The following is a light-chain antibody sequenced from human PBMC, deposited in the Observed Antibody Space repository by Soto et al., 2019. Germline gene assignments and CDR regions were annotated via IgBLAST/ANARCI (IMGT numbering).Light chain of an antibody. CDR3: SSHTSSSTWV. CDR2: EVS. V-gene: IGLV2-14*01. CDR1: SSDVGAYNY. J-gene: IGLJ3*02. Sequence: QSVLTQPASVSGSPGQSITISCTGTSSDVGAYNYVSWYQQHPGKAPKLMIYEVSNRPSGVSDRFSGSRSGNTASLTISGLQAEDESDYYCSSHTSSSTWVFGGGTKVTVL.